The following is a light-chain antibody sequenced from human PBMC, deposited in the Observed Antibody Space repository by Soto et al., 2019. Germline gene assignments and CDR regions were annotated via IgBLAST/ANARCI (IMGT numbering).Light chain of an antibody. CDR2: GAS. V-gene: IGKV3-15*01. Sequence: ETVITQTPATLSVSPGERATFACRASQSINTNLAWFQLKPGQAPRLLIYGASIRAAGIPARFSGSGSGTEFTLTISSLQSEDFAFYFCQQSNNWPWTSDQGTVVDI. CDR3: QQSNNWPWT. CDR1: QSINTN. J-gene: IGKJ1*01.